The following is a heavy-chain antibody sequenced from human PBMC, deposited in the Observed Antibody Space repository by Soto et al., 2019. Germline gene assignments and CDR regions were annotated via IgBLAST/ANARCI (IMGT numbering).Heavy chain of an antibody. CDR1: GGTFSSYA. CDR2: IIPIFGTA. V-gene: IGHV1-69*01. D-gene: IGHD2-15*01. J-gene: IGHJ5*02. Sequence: QVQLVQSGAEVKKPGSSVKVSCKASGGTFSSYAISWLRQAPGQGLEWMGGIIPIFGTANYAQKFQGRVTITADESTSTAYMELSSLRSEDTAVYYCARWGRVLRYCSGGSCYTWFDPWGQGTLVTVSS. CDR3: ARWGRVLRYCSGGSCYTWFDP.